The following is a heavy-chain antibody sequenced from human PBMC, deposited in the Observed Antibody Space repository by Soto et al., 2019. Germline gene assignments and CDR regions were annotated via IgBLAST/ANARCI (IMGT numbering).Heavy chain of an antibody. CDR2: ISAYNGNT. D-gene: IGHD2-15*01. J-gene: IGHJ6*04. CDR1: GYTFTSYG. CDR3: ARDFRHFSSGHSCYHGAFEG. Sequence: ASVKVSCKASGYTFTSYGISWVLQAPGQGLEWMGWISAYNGNTNYAQKLQGRVTMTTDTSTSTAYMELRSLRSDDTAVYYCARDFRHFSSGHSCYHGAFEGWGKGTMVTVSS. V-gene: IGHV1-18*01.